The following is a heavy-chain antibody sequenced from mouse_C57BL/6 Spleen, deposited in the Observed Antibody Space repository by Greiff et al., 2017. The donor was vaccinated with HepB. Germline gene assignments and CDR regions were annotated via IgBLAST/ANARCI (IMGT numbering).Heavy chain of an antibody. Sequence: QVQLQQPGTELVKPGASVKLSCKASGYTFTSYWMHWVKQRPGQGLEWIGNINPSNGGTKYNEKFKSKATLTVDKSSSTAYMQLSSLTSEDSAVYYCARYEIYYDYGYYAMDYWGQGTSVTVSS. CDR1: GYTFTSYW. J-gene: IGHJ4*01. CDR3: ARYEIYYDYGYYAMDY. CDR2: INPSNGGT. D-gene: IGHD2-4*01. V-gene: IGHV1-53*01.